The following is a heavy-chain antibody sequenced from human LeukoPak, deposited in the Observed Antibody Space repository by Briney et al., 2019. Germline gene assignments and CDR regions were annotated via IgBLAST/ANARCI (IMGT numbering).Heavy chain of an antibody. V-gene: IGHV6-1*01. CDR1: GDIVSSNSAA. Sequence: SQTLSLTCAISGDIVSSNSAAWNWSRQSPSGGLEWLGRTYYRFKWYSDSALSVKSRSTINPDTSENQFSLQLNSVTPDDTAVYSCARDGTWRLDYWGQGILVTVSS. J-gene: IGHJ4*02. CDR3: ARDGTWRLDY. D-gene: IGHD2-15*01. CDR2: TYYRFKWYS.